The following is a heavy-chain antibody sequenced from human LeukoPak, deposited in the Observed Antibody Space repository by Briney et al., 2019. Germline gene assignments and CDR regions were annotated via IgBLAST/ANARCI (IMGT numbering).Heavy chain of an antibody. CDR3: ARGGSVRYFDWLPFKNYFDY. V-gene: IGHV4-59*12. CDR2: IYHSGST. D-gene: IGHD3-9*01. Sequence: SETLSLTCTVSGGSISTYYWSWIRQPPGKGLEWIGYIYHSGSTKYNPPLKSRVTISVDTSKNQFSLKLSSVTAADTAVYYCARGGSVRYFDWLPFKNYFDYWGQGTLVTVSS. CDR1: GGSISTYY. J-gene: IGHJ4*02.